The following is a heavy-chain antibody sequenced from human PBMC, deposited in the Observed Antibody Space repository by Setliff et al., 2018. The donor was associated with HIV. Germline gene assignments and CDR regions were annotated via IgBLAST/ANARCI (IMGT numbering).Heavy chain of an antibody. Sequence: PGESLKISCKGSGYSFTNYWIGWVRQVPGKGLEWMGIIYPADSDTRYSPSFQGQVTISVDKSIRAAYLQWSSLKASDTGMFYCARLGPLGYYYYMDVWGNGTTVTVSS. CDR3: ARLGPLGYYYYMDV. D-gene: IGHD3-3*02. CDR1: GYSFTNYW. J-gene: IGHJ6*03. V-gene: IGHV5-51*01. CDR2: IYPADSDT.